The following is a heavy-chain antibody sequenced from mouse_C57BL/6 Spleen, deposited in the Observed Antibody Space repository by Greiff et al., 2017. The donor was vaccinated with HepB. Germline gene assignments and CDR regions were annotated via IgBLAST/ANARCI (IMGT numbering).Heavy chain of an antibody. J-gene: IGHJ2*01. Sequence: LVESGAELVKPGASVKMSCKASGYTFTSYWITWVKQRPGQGLEWIGDIYPGSGSTNYNEKFKSKATLTVDTSSSTAYMQLSSLTSEDSAVYYCARERDYWGQGTTLTVSS. CDR3: ARERDY. CDR2: IYPGSGST. V-gene: IGHV1-55*01. CDR1: GYTFTSYW.